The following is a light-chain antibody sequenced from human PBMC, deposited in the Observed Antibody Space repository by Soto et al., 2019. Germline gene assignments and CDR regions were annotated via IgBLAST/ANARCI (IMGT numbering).Light chain of an antibody. CDR2: DAS. CDR1: QSVSSSY. V-gene: IGKV3D-20*02. Sequence: EIVLTQSPATLSLSPGERVTLSCRASQSVSSSYLAWYQQKPGQAPRLLIYDASSRATGIPDRFSGRGSGTDFTLTISRLEPEDFATYFCQQANSFPYTFGQGTKLEIK. CDR3: QQANSFPYT. J-gene: IGKJ2*01.